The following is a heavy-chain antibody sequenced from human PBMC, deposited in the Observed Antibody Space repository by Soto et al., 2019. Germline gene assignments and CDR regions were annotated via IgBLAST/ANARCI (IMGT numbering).Heavy chain of an antibody. D-gene: IGHD3-22*01. CDR2: ISSSSSTI. Sequence: PGGSLRLSCAASGFTFSSYNMNWVRQAPGKGLEWVSYISSSSSTIYYADSVKGRFTISRDNSKNTLYLQMNSLRAEDTAVYYCARDHYYDSSGYPAPFDYWGQGTLVTVSS. V-gene: IGHV3-48*01. J-gene: IGHJ4*02. CDR1: GFTFSSYN. CDR3: ARDHYYDSSGYPAPFDY.